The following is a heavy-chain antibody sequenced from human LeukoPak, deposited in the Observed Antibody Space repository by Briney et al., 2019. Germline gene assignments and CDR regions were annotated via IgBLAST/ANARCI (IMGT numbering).Heavy chain of an antibody. J-gene: IGHJ4*02. CDR3: AKDRARFGEYLNFDY. CDR1: GFTFSDYW. Sequence: PGGSLRLSCAASGFTFSDYWMNWVRQAPGKGLEWVSYISSSSSYIYYADSVKGRFTISRDNSKNTLYLQMNSLRAEDTAVYYCAKDRARFGEYLNFDYWGQGTLVTVSS. D-gene: IGHD3-10*01. V-gene: IGHV3-21*05. CDR2: ISSSSSYI.